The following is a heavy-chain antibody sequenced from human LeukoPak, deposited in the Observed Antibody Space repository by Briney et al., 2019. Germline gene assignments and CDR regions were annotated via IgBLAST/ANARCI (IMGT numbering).Heavy chain of an antibody. CDR3: AKSLGYCSGGTCYPHFDY. Sequence: GASVKVSCKASGGTFSSYAISWGRQAPRQGLEWMGGIIPIFGTANYAQKFQGRGTITADESTSTAYMELSSLRSEDTAVYYCAKSLGYCSGGTCYPHFDYWGQGTLVTVSS. V-gene: IGHV1-69*01. CDR1: GGTFSSYA. CDR2: IIPIFGTA. J-gene: IGHJ4*02. D-gene: IGHD2-15*01.